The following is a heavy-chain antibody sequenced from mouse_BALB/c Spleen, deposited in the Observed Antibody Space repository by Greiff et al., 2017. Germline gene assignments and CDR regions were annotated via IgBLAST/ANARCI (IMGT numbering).Heavy chain of an antibody. J-gene: IGHJ2*01. CDR3: ARVDTRYYFDY. CDR2: IDPFNGGT. Sequence: VQLKESGPELMKPGASVKISCKASGYSFTSYYMHWVKQSHGKSLEWIGYIDPFNGGTSYNQKFKGKATLTVDKSSSTAYMHLSSLTSEDSAVYYCARVDTRYYFDYWGQGTTLTVSS. V-gene: IGHV1S135*01. D-gene: IGHD2-3*01. CDR1: GYSFTSYY.